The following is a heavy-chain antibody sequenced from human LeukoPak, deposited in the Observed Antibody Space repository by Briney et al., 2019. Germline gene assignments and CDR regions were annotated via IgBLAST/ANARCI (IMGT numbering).Heavy chain of an antibody. V-gene: IGHV1-46*01. Sequence: ASVKVSCKASGYTFTSYYMHWVRQAPGQGLEWMGIINPSGGSTSYAQKFQGRVTMTRDTSTSTVYTELSSLRSEDTAVYYCAREGYCSGGSCYCFDYWGQGTLVTVSS. CDR3: AREGYCSGGSCYCFDY. J-gene: IGHJ4*02. CDR2: INPSGGST. D-gene: IGHD2-15*01. CDR1: GYTFTSYY.